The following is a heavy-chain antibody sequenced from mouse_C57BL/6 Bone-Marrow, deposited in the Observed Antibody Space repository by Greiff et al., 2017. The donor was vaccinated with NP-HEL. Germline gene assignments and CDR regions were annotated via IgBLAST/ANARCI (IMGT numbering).Heavy chain of an antibody. CDR2: IYPGDGDT. Sequence: LQQSGASVKISCKASGYAFSSYWMNWVKQRPGKGLEWIGQIYPGDGDTNYNGKFKGKATLTADKSSSTAYMQLSSLTSEDSAVYFCARSGDYAPYYFDYWGQGTTLTVSS. CDR1: GYAFSSYW. CDR3: ARSGDYAPYYFDY. V-gene: IGHV1-80*01. J-gene: IGHJ2*01. D-gene: IGHD2-4*01.